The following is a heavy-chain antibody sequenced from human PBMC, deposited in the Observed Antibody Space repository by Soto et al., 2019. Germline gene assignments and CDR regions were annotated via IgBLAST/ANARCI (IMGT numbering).Heavy chain of an antibody. CDR3: ARGDRGAFDL. D-gene: IGHD1-26*01. V-gene: IGHV3-74*01. CDR2: IHSDGSST. J-gene: IGHJ3*01. Sequence: DVQLLESGGGLVQPGESLRLSCAASGFTFSYYWMHWVRQAPGMGLVWVSRIHSDGSSTTYADSVKGRFTISRDNARNTLYLLMNSLRAEDTAVYYCARGDRGAFDLWGQGTVVTVSS. CDR1: GFTFSYYW.